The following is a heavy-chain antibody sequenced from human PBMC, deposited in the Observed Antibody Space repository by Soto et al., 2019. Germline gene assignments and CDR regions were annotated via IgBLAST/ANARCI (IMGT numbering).Heavy chain of an antibody. CDR2: INPNSGGT. Sequence: ASVKVSCKASGYTFTGYYMHWVRQAPGQGLEWMGRINPNSGGTNYAQKFQGWVTMTRDTSISTAYMELSRLRSDDTAVYYCARGVDIVVVVAASPMGYMDVWGKGTTVTVSS. V-gene: IGHV1-2*04. D-gene: IGHD2-15*01. CDR1: GYTFTGYY. CDR3: ARGVDIVVVVAASPMGYMDV. J-gene: IGHJ6*03.